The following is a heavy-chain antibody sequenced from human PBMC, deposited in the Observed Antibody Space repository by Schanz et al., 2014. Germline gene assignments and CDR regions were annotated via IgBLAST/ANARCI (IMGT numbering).Heavy chain of an antibody. CDR1: GFTFSRSG. V-gene: IGHV3-7*01. D-gene: IGHD3-22*01. Sequence: VQLVESGGGLVQPGRSLRLSCAASGFTFSRSGMHWVRQAPGKGLEWVANINQDGSDKSYVDSVKGRFTISRDNAKNSLYLQMNSLRAEDTAVYYCARDKGGYYPFDYWGQGSLVTVSS. CDR2: INQDGSDK. J-gene: IGHJ4*02. CDR3: ARDKGGYYPFDY.